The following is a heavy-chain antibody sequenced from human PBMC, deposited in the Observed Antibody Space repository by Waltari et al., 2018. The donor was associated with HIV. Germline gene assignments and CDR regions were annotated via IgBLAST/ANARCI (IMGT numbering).Heavy chain of an antibody. CDR1: GGSFSGYY. CDR3: AGPFGYGSGSYLPFDY. D-gene: IGHD3-10*01. Sequence: QVQLQQWGAGLLKPSETLSLTCAVHGGSFSGYYWSWIRKPPGKGLEWIGEINHSGSTNYNPSLKSRVTISVDTSKNQFSLKLSSVTAADTAVYYCAGPFGYGSGSYLPFDYWGQGTLVTVSS. J-gene: IGHJ4*02. V-gene: IGHV4-34*01. CDR2: INHSGST.